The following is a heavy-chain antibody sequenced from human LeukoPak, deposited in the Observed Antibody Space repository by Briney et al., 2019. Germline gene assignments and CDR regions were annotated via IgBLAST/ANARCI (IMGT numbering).Heavy chain of an antibody. J-gene: IGHJ4*02. CDR3: AKHGSRNWYTFDD. Sequence: PGGSLRLSCAASGFIFSNYGLHWVRQAPGKGLEWVAFIRKDGSNKNYADSVKGRVTISRDNSRNTLYLQVDSLRSEDTAVYYCAKHGSRNWYTFDDWGQGILVTVSS. CDR2: IRKDGSNK. D-gene: IGHD2-15*01. CDR1: GFIFSNYG. V-gene: IGHV3-30*02.